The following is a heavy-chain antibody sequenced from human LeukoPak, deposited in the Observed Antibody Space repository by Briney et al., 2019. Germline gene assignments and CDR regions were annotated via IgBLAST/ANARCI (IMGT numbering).Heavy chain of an antibody. CDR2: ISYDGSNK. J-gene: IGHJ4*02. Sequence: QSGGSLRLSCAASGFTFSSYGMHWVRQAPGKGLEWVAVISYDGSNKYYADSVKGRFTISRDNSKNTLYLQMNSLRAEDTAVYYCARDVEVAGGFDYWGQGTLVTVSS. D-gene: IGHD6-19*01. V-gene: IGHV3-30*03. CDR1: GFTFSSYG. CDR3: ARDVEVAGGFDY.